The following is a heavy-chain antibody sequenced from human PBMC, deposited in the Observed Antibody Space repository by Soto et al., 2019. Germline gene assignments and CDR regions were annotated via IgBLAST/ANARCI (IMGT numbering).Heavy chain of an antibody. Sequence: PSETLSLTCTFSGGSISSGDYYWSWIRQPPGKGLGWIGYIYYSGSTYYNPSLKSRVTISVDTSKNQFSLKLNSVTAADTAVYYCARDRDNVPDYWGQGTLVTVSS. V-gene: IGHV4-30-4*01. D-gene: IGHD2-15*01. CDR1: GGSISSGDYY. CDR2: IYYSGST. J-gene: IGHJ4*02. CDR3: ARDRDNVPDY.